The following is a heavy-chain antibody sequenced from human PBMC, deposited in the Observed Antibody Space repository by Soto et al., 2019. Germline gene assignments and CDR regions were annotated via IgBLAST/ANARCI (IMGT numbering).Heavy chain of an antibody. V-gene: IGHV4-4*07. CDR1: GGSISSYY. Sequence: ASETLSLTCTVSGGSISSYYWSWIRQPAGKGLEWIGRIYTSGSTNYNPSLKSRVTTSVDTSKNQFSLKLSSVTAADTAVYYCARGRGTPLRYSSSSRDWFDPWGQGTLVTVSS. J-gene: IGHJ5*02. CDR3: ARGRGTPLRYSSSSRDWFDP. CDR2: IYTSGST. D-gene: IGHD6-6*01.